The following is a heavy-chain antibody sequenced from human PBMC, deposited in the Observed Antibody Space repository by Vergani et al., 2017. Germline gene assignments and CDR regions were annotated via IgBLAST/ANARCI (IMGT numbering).Heavy chain of an antibody. CDR1: GFTFSNAW. D-gene: IGHD2-21*02. CDR3: TTDRYCGGDCYAFDI. V-gene: IGHV3-15*01. J-gene: IGHJ3*02. CDR2: IKSKTDGGTT. Sequence: EVQLVESGGGLVQPGRSLRLSCAASGFTFSNAWMSWVRQAPGKGLEWVGRIKSKTDGGTTDYAAPVKGRFTISRDDSKNTLYLQMNSLKTEDTAVYYCTTDRYCGGDCYAFDIWGQGTMVTVSS.